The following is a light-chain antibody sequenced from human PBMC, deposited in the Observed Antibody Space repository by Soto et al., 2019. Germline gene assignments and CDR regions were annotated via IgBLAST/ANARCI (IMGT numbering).Light chain of an antibody. Sequence: DLQMTQSPSTLSASVGARVTITCRASQSISSWLAWYQQKPGKAPKLLIYKASSLESGVPSRFRGSGSGTELTITISSLQPDDCATYDCQHYNSYSEAFGQGTKVDNK. CDR1: QSISSW. CDR2: KAS. CDR3: QHYNSYSEA. V-gene: IGKV1-5*03. J-gene: IGKJ1*01.